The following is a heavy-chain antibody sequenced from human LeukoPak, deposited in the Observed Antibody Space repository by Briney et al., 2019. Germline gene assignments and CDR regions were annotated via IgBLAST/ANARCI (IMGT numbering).Heavy chain of an antibody. CDR1: RFTFRSYG. D-gene: IGHD2-8*01. CDR2: IRYDGSNK. CDR3: VRCTFVLHKRCSAFDI. Sequence: PGGSLRLPCAASRFTFRSYGMHWVRQAPGKGLEWVAFIRYDGSNKYYADSVKGRFTISRDNAKNSLFLQMNSLRAEDTAVYYCVRCTFVLHKRCSAFDIWGQGTMVTVSA. V-gene: IGHV3-30*02. J-gene: IGHJ3*02.